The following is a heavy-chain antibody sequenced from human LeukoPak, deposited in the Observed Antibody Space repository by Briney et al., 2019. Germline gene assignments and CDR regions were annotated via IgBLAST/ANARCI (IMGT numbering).Heavy chain of an antibody. D-gene: IGHD4-11*01. Sequence: GGSLRLSCAVSGFTFSSYAMSWVRQAPGKGLEWVSTIRDSGGSTYYADSVKGRFTISRDNSKNMLYLQMNSQRADDTAVYYCAKDRGWATVTTYDYWGQGTLVTVSS. CDR3: AKDRGWATVTTYDY. CDR1: GFTFSSYA. CDR2: IRDSGGST. V-gene: IGHV3-23*01. J-gene: IGHJ4*02.